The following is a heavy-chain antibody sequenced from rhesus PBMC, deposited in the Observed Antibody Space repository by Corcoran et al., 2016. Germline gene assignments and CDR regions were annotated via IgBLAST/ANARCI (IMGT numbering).Heavy chain of an antibody. D-gene: IGHD1-44*01. J-gene: IGHJ4*01. CDR2: IYGNTEST. V-gene: IGHV4S18*01. CDR3: ASFSGNYPFYYCDY. CDR1: GGSISSSTW. Sequence: QVQLQESGPGLVKPSETLSLTCAVSGGSISSSTWWSWIRQPPGQGLEWIGGIYGNTESTNYNPTPKNLVTISKDTSKNQFSLKLSSVTAADTAVYYCASFSGNYPFYYCDYWGQGVLVTVSS.